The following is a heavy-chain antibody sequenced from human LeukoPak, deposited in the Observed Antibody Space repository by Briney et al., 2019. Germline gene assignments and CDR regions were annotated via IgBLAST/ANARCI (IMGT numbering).Heavy chain of an antibody. CDR3: AGDGDGYNTIDY. J-gene: IGHJ4*02. CDR1: GFTFSSHS. CDR2: ISSSGSYI. D-gene: IGHD5-24*01. V-gene: IGHV3-21*01. Sequence: GGSLRLSCAASGFTFSSHSMNWVRQAPGKGLESVSAISSSGSYIYYADSVKGRFTISRDNAKNSLYLQMNSLRAEDTAVYYCAGDGDGYNTIDYWGQGTLVTVSS.